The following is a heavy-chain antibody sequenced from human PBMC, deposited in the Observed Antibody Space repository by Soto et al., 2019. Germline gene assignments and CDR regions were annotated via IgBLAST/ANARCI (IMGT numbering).Heavy chain of an antibody. J-gene: IGHJ3*02. CDR2: IIPIFGTA. CDR1: GGTVSSYA. Sequence: SVKVSCKASGGTVSSYAISWVRQAPGQGLEWMGGIIPIFGTANYAQKFQGRVTITADESTSTAYMELSSLRSEDTAVYYCASGIAVAGGPYAFDIWGKATMLTAS. D-gene: IGHD6-19*01. CDR3: ASGIAVAGGPYAFDI. V-gene: IGHV1-69*13.